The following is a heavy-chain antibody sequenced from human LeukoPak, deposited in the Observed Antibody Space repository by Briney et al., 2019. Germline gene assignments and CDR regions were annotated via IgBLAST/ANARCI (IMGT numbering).Heavy chain of an antibody. D-gene: IGHD6-13*01. CDR3: ARVMDQIAAAGSGYYFDY. CDR1: GGSFSGYY. J-gene: IGHJ4*02. CDR2: INHSGST. V-gene: IGHV4-34*01. Sequence: PSETLSLTCAVYGGSFSGYYWSWIRQPPGKGLEWIGEINHSGSTNYNPSLKSRVTISVDTSKNQFSLKLSSVTAADTAVYYRARVMDQIAAAGSGYYFDYWGQGTLVTVSS.